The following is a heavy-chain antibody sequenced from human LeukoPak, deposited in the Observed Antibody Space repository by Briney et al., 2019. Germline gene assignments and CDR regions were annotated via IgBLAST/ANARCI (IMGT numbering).Heavy chain of an antibody. CDR2: IYHSGST. CDR1: GGSISSGGYS. CDR3: ASRAQWELTFDY. D-gene: IGHD1-26*01. Sequence: PSETLSLTCAVSGGSISSGGYSWSWIRQPPGKGLEWIGYIYHSGSTYYNPSLKSRVTISVDRSKNQFSLKLSSVTAADTAVYYCASRAQWELTFDYWGQGTTVTVSS. V-gene: IGHV4-30-2*01. J-gene: IGHJ4*02.